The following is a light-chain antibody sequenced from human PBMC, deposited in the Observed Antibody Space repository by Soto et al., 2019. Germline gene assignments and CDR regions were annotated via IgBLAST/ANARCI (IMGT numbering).Light chain of an antibody. V-gene: IGLV2-14*01. CDR3: SSFTTSSTYV. J-gene: IGLJ1*01. Sequence: QSVLTQPASVSGSPGQSITISCTGTSSDVGGYNYVSWYQQHPGKVPKLMIYEVGNRPSGVSNRFSVSKSGNTASLTISGLQAEDEADYYCSSFTTSSTYVFGTGTKMTVL. CDR2: EVG. CDR1: SSDVGGYNY.